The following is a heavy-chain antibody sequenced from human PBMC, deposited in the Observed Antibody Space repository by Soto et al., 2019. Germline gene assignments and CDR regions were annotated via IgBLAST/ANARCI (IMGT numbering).Heavy chain of an antibody. CDR3: ARGRYGDY. CDR2: ISAHNGNT. V-gene: IGHV1-18*01. J-gene: IGHJ4*02. CDR1: GYTFTSYG. Sequence: QVHLVQSGAEVKKPGASVKVSCKASGYTFTSYGITWVRQAPGQGLEWMGWISAHNGNTDYAQKLQGRVIVTRDTSSSTAYMELRSRRADGTAVSYCARGRYGDYWGQGALVTVSS. D-gene: IGHD1-1*01.